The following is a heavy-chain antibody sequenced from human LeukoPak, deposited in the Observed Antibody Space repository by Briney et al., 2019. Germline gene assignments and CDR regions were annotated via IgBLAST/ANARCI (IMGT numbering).Heavy chain of an antibody. CDR2: IYYSGST. CDR1: GGSISSYY. Sequence: SETLSLTCTVSGGSISSYYWSWIRQPPGKGLEWIGYIYYSGSTNYNPSLKSRVTISVDTSKDQFSLKLSSVTAADTAVYYCARVEEGYGSGRRENYFYYYMDVWGKGTTVTISS. J-gene: IGHJ6*03. V-gene: IGHV4-59*01. CDR3: ARVEEGYGSGRRENYFYYYMDV. D-gene: IGHD3-10*01.